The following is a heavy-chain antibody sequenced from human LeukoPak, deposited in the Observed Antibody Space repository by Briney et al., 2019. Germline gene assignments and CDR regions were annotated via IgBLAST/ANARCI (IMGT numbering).Heavy chain of an antibody. CDR2: IYPGDSDT. V-gene: IGHV5-51*01. CDR3: ARHPYYYDSSGYPDY. Sequence: GESLKISCKGSGYTFSNYWIGWVRQMPGKGLEWMGIIYPGDSDTRYSPSFQGQVTISADKSISTAYLQWSSLKASDTAMYYCARHPYYYDSSGYPDYWGQGTLVTVSS. CDR1: GYTFSNYW. J-gene: IGHJ4*02. D-gene: IGHD3-22*01.